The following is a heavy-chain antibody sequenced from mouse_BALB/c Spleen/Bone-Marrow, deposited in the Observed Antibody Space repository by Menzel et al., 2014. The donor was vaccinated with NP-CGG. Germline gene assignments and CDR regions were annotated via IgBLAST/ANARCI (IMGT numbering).Heavy chain of an antibody. Sequence: YXMXWXKQRPGQGLEWIGAIYPGDGDTRXXXKFKGKATLTXXKSSSTAYMQLSXXXSEDSAVYYCAKEGRGAXWGQGTXVXXS. J-gene: IGHJ3*01. CDR2: IYPGDGDT. V-gene: IGHV1-87*01. D-gene: IGHD3-3*01. CDR1: YX. CDR3: AKEGRGAX.